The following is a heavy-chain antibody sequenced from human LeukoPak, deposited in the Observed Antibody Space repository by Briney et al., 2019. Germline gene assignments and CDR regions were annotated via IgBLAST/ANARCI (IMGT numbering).Heavy chain of an antibody. CDR1: GGSISSGGYY. V-gene: IGHV4-31*03. Sequence: SETLSLTCTVSGGSISSGGYYWSWTRQHPGKGLEWIGYIYYSGSTYYNPSLQSRVTISVDTSKNQFSLKLSSVTAADTAVYYCARAAAAASFIDYWGQGTLVTVSS. D-gene: IGHD6-13*01. CDR3: ARAAAAASFIDY. J-gene: IGHJ4*02. CDR2: IYYSGST.